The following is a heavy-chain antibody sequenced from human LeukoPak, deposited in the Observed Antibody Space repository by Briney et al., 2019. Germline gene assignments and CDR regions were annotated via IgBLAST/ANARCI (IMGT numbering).Heavy chain of an antibody. CDR3: AAADYYYYYMDV. CDR2: IYHSGST. D-gene: IGHD2-15*01. V-gene: IGHV4-38-2*02. Sequence: SETLSLTCTVPGYSISSGYYWGWIRQPPGKGLEWIGSIYHSGSTYYNPSLKSRVTISVDTSKNQFSLKLSSVTAADTAVYYCAAADYYYYYMDVWGKGTTVTVSS. CDR1: GYSISSGYY. J-gene: IGHJ6*03.